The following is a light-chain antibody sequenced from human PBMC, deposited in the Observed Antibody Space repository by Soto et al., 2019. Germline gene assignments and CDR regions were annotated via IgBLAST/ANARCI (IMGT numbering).Light chain of an antibody. CDR3: QQSVYWPVFT. J-gene: IGKJ4*01. V-gene: IGKV3-11*01. Sequence: EIVWTQFPATASSATGDRATLSCRASQNIGTSLAWYQQKPGQAPRLLIYDASNRASGIPARFSGSGSGTDFTLTISRLEPEDFAIYYCQQSVYWPVFTFGGETKVDIK. CDR2: DAS. CDR1: QNIGTS.